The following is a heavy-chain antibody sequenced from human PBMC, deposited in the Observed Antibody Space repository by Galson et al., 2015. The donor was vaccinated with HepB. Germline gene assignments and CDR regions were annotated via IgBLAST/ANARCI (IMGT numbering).Heavy chain of an antibody. D-gene: IGHD2-15*01. CDR1: GGSISSYY. Sequence: LSLTCTVSGGSISSYYWSWIRQPPGKGLECIGYIYYTGSTNCNPSLKSRVTISVDTSKNQFSLQLSFVTAADTAVYYCARGGTWYDYWGQGTLVTVSS. CDR2: IYYTGST. J-gene: IGHJ4*02. V-gene: IGHV4-59*08. CDR3: ARGGTWYDY.